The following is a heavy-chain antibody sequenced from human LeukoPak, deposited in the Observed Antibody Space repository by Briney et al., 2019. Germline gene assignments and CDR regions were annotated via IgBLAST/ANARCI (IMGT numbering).Heavy chain of an antibody. D-gene: IGHD3-22*01. CDR1: GFTVSSNY. Sequence: PGGSLRLSCAASGFTVSSNYMSWVRQAPGKGLEWVSLIYSGGSTHYADSVKGRFTISRDNSKNTLYLQMNSLRAEDTAVYYCAREGCFDSSGPSGWGQGTLVTVSS. J-gene: IGHJ4*02. CDR2: IYSGGST. CDR3: AREGCFDSSGPSG. V-gene: IGHV3-66*01.